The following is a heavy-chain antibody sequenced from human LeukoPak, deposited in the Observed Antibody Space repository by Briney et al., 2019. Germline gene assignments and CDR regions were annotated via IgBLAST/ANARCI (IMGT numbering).Heavy chain of an antibody. V-gene: IGHV3-43*02. D-gene: IGHD2-15*01. J-gene: IGHJ6*02. CDR1: GFTFDDYA. CDR2: ISGDGGST. Sequence: GGPLRLSCAASGFTFDDYAMHWVRQAPGKGLEGVSLISGDGGSTYYADSVKGRFTISRENSKNSLYLQMNSLRTEDTALYYCAKDIGYCSGGSCYSRYYYGMDVWGQGTTVTVSS. CDR3: AKDIGYCSGGSCYSRYYYGMDV.